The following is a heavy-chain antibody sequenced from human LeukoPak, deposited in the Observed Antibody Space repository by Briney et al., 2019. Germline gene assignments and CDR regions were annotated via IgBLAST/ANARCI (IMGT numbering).Heavy chain of an antibody. CDR2: IFYSGST. CDR3: ARGGVIQAAKNAFNI. D-gene: IGHD2-2*01. Sequence: SETLSLTCTVSGGSISTSNYYWGWIRQPPGKGLEWIGNIFYSGSTYYSPSLKSRVTISLDTSKNQFSLKVNSVTAADTAVYYCARGGVIQAAKNAFNIWGQGTMVTVSS. J-gene: IGHJ3*02. V-gene: IGHV4-39*07. CDR1: GGSISTSNYY.